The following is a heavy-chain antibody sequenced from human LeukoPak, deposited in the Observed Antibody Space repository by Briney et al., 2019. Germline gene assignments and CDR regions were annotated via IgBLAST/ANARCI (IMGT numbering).Heavy chain of an antibody. CDR3: AKETLYYYGSGRWNYFDY. CDR1: GFTFSSYA. CDR2: ISGSGGST. Sequence: PGGSLRLSCAASGFTFSSYAMRWVRQAPAKGLEWVSAISGSGGSTYYADSVKGRFTISRDNSKNTLYLQMNSLRAEDTAVYYCAKETLYYYGSGRWNYFDYWGQGTLVTVSS. V-gene: IGHV3-23*01. D-gene: IGHD3-10*01. J-gene: IGHJ4*02.